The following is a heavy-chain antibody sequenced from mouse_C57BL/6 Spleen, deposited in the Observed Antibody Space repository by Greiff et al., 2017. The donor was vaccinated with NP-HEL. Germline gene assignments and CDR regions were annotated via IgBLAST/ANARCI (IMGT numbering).Heavy chain of an antibody. J-gene: IGHJ2*01. D-gene: IGHD5-1*01. V-gene: IGHV7-3*01. CDR2: IRNKANGYTT. CDR1: GFTFTDYY. Sequence: EVQVVESGGGLVQPGGSLSLSCAASGFTFTDYYMSWVRQPPGKALEWLGFIRNKANGYTTEYSASVKGRFTISRDNSQSILYLQMNALRAEDSATYYCARYGSNYFDYWGQGTTLTVSS. CDR3: ARYGSNYFDY.